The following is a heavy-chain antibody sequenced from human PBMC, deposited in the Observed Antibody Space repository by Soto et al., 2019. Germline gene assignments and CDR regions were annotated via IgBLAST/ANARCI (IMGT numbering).Heavy chain of an antibody. D-gene: IGHD7-27*01. V-gene: IGHV4-4*07. CDR1: GVSVTSYT. J-gene: IGHJ4*02. CDR3: TSDGLGTGDS. CDR2: VFSSVSA. Sequence: SQTLSLTCIASGVSVTSYTWSWVRQPANKGLERIGRVFSSVSATYSPSLKSRVRISMDTPANRIPLKLDSETAADAGAYSSTSDGLGTGDSWRRRTLVTVSS.